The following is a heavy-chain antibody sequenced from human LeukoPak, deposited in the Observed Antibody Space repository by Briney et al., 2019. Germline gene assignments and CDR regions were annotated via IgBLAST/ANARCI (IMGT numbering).Heavy chain of an antibody. D-gene: IGHD6-13*01. V-gene: IGHV1-2*04. Sequence: ASVKVSCKASGYTFTGYYMHWVRQAPGQWLEWMGWINPNSGGTNYAQKFQGWVTMTRDTSISTAYMELSRLRSDDTAVYYCAREVRVGIAAAGLRYWYFDLWGRGTLVTVSS. CDR1: GYTFTGYY. CDR3: AREVRVGIAAAGLRYWYFDL. J-gene: IGHJ2*01. CDR2: INPNSGGT.